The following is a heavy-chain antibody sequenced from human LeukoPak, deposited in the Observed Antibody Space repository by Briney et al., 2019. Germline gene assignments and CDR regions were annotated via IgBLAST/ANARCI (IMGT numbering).Heavy chain of an antibody. J-gene: IGHJ4*02. CDR1: GGTFSSYA. V-gene: IGHV1-69*04. CDR3: ARDRDSSGGVFDY. CDR2: IIPIFGIA. D-gene: IGHD3-22*01. Sequence: SVKVSCKASGGTFSSYAISWVRQAPGQGLEWMGRIIPIFGIANYAQKFQGRVTITADKSTSTAYMELSSLRSEDTAVYYCARDRDSSGGVFDYWGQGTPVTVSS.